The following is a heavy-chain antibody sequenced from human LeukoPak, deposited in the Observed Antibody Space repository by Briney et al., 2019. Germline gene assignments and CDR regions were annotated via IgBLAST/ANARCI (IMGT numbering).Heavy chain of an antibody. CDR1: GFTFDDYA. CDR2: ISWNSGTI. CDR3: AKDEEYRYYYDSSGYYGGLDY. Sequence: PGRSLRLSCAASGFTFDDYAMHWARQAPGKGLEWVSGISWNSGTIGYADSVMGRFSISRDNAKNSLYLQMNSLRAEDTALYYCAKDEEYRYYYDSSGYYGGLDYWGQGTLVTVSS. J-gene: IGHJ4*02. D-gene: IGHD3-22*01. V-gene: IGHV3-9*01.